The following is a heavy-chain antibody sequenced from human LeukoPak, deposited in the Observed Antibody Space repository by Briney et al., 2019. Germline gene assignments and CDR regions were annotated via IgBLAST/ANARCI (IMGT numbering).Heavy chain of an antibody. D-gene: IGHD6-13*01. CDR2: ISYDGSNK. V-gene: IGHV3-30-3*01. J-gene: IGHJ4*02. Sequence: GGSLRLSCAASGFTFSSYAMHWARQAPGKGLEWVAVISYDGSNKYYADSVKGRFTISRDNSKNTLYLQMNSLRAEDTAVYYCACEYSSSWFDYWGQGTLVTVSS. CDR3: ACEYSSSWFDY. CDR1: GFTFSSYA.